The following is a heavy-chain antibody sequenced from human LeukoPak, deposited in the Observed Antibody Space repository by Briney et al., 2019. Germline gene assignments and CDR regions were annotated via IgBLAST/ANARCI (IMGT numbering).Heavy chain of an antibody. V-gene: IGHV1-69*13. CDR1: GGPFSSYA. D-gene: IGHD6-13*01. CDR3: ARDRDSSSWPDYYYYGMDV. CDR2: IIPIFGTA. J-gene: IGHJ6*04. Sequence: EASVKVSCKASGGPFSSYAISWVRQAPGQGLEWMGGIIPIFGTANYAQKFQGRVTITADESTSTAYMELSSLRSEDTAVYYCARDRDSSSWPDYYYYGMDVWGKGTTVTVSS.